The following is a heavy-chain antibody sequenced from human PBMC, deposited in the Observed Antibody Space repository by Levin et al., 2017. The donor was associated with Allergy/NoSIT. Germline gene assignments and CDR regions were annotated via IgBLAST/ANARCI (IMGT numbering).Heavy chain of an antibody. CDR3: ARSGYSYGYESN. D-gene: IGHD5-18*01. Sequence: PSETLSLTCAASGFTFRSYWMSWVRQAPGKGLEWVANIKQDGSEKYYLDSVKGRFTISRDNAKNSLYLQMNSLRAEDTAVYFCARSGYSYGYESNWGQGTLVTVSS. CDR1: GFTFRSYW. V-gene: IGHV3-7*01. CDR2: IKQDGSEK. J-gene: IGHJ4*02.